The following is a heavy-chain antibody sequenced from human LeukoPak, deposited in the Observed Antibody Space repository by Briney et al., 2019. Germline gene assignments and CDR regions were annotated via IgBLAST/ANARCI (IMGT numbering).Heavy chain of an antibody. CDR3: ARDLGDYYDSSGYGLDAFDI. V-gene: IGHV3-7*03. CDR2: IKQDGSEK. D-gene: IGHD3-22*01. Sequence: GGSLRLSCAASGFTFSSYWMSWVRQAPGKGLEWVANIKQDGSEKYYVDSVKGRFTISRDNAKNSLYLQMNSLRAEDTAVYYCARDLGDYYDSSGYGLDAFDILGQGTMVTVSS. CDR1: GFTFSSYW. J-gene: IGHJ3*02.